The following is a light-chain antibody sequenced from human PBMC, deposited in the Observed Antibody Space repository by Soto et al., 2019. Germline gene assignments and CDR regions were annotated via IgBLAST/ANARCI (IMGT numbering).Light chain of an antibody. Sequence: QSVLTQPASVAGSPGQSITISCTGTSRDVGGYDFVSWYQQHPGKAPKLLIYEVSRRPSSFSNRFSGSKSANTASLTISELQAEDAADYYCLSYSSTSTLYVFGTGTKVTVL. J-gene: IGLJ1*01. CDR1: SRDVGGYDF. V-gene: IGLV2-14*01. CDR3: LSYSSTSTLYV. CDR2: EVS.